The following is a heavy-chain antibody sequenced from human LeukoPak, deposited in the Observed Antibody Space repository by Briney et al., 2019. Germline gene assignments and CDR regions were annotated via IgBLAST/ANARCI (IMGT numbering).Heavy chain of an antibody. J-gene: IGHJ4*02. CDR3: ARGLFQWPARVDY. D-gene: IGHD6-19*01. V-gene: IGHV4-34*01. CDR2: INHSGST. CDR1: GGSFSGYY. Sequence: SETLSLTCAVYGGSFSGYYWSWIRQPPGKGLEWIGEINHSGSTNYNPSLKSRVTISVDTSKNQFSLKLSSVTAADTAVYYCARGLFQWPARVDYWGRGTLVTVSS.